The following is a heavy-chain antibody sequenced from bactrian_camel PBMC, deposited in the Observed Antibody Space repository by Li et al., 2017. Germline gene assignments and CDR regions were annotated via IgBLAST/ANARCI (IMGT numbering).Heavy chain of an antibody. CDR3: AADHNFRAYRYTPSDFGF. CDR1: RTPIINYC. J-gene: IGHJ6*01. V-gene: IGHV3S53*01. CDR2: FSSTGTT. D-gene: IGHD1*01. Sequence: HVQLVESGGGSVQPGGSLRLSCTYSRTPIINYCMAWFRQAPGKEREKVGYFSSTGTTTYSDSVKGRFTITKDGKKNTLYLQMDNLKPEDTAMYYCAADHNFRAYRYTPSDFGFWGQGTQVTVS.